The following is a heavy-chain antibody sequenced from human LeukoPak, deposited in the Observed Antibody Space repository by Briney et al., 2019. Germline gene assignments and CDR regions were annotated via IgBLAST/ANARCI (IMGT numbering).Heavy chain of an antibody. CDR2: INHSGST. CDR1: GGSFSGYY. D-gene: IGHD2-2*01. Sequence: WETLSLTCAVYGGSFSGYYWSWLRQPPGKGLEWIGEINHSGSTNYNPSLKSRVTISVDTSQNQFSLKLSSVTAADTAVYYCARKIPAGPFNWFDPWGQGTLVTVSS. V-gene: IGHV4-34*01. J-gene: IGHJ5*02. CDR3: ARKIPAGPFNWFDP.